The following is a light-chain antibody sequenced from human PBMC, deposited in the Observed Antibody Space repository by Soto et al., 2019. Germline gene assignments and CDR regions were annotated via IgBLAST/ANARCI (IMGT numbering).Light chain of an antibody. CDR1: RVDLGTYNL. CDR3: CSYAGSGTDNYV. J-gene: IGLJ1*01. V-gene: IGLV2-23*01. CDR2: EGI. Sequence: QSVLTQPASVSGAPGQSIAISCTWARVDLGTYNLVSWYQHYTGKAPKLMIYEGIKRPSGVSNRFSGSKSGNTAFLTISGLQAEDEADYYCCSYAGSGTDNYVFGSGTKVTGL.